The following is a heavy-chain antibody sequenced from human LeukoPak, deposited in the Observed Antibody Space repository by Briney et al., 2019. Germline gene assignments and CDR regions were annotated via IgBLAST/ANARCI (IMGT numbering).Heavy chain of an antibody. D-gene: IGHD2-2*01. CDR2: ISYDGNNK. CDR3: ARETKTDQYNDGMDV. V-gene: IGHV3-30*04. J-gene: IGHJ6*02. Sequence: GGSLRLSCAASGFTFNIYAMHWVRQAPGKGLEWVAVISYDGNNKYYADSVKGRITISRDNSKNTLYLQMNPLRAEDMAVYYCARETKTDQYNDGMDVWGQGTTVTVSS. CDR1: GFTFNIYA.